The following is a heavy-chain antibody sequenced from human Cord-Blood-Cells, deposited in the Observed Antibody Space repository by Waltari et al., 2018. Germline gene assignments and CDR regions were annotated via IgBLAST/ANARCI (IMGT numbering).Heavy chain of an antibody. CDR1: GYTFTGYY. Sequence: QVQLVQSGAEVKKPGASVKVSCKASGYTFTGYYMHWVRQAPGQGLEWMGWNNPNSGGTNYAQKFQGRVTMTRDTAISTAYMELSRLRSDDTAVYYCATTLGGDCLDFDYWGQGTLVTVSS. CDR3: ATTLGGDCLDFDY. D-gene: IGHD2-21*01. V-gene: IGHV1-2*02. CDR2: NNPNSGGT. J-gene: IGHJ4*02.